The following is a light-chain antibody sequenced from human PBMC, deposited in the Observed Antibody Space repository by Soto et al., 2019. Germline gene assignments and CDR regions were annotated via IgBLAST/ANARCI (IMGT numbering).Light chain of an antibody. CDR3: SSYTSSSTPFYV. CDR1: SSDVGGYSY. J-gene: IGLJ1*01. CDR2: DVS. Sequence: QSVLTQPASVSGSPGQSITISCTGTSSDVGGYSYVSWYQLHPGKAPKLMIYDVSNRPSGVSNRFSGSKSGNTASLTISGLQAEDEADYYCSSYTSSSTPFYVFGTGTKVTVL. V-gene: IGLV2-14*01.